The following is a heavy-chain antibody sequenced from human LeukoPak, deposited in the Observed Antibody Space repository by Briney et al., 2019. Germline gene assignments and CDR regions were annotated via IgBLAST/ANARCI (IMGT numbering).Heavy chain of an antibody. CDR2: IYPNNGAT. Sequence: DSVKVSCKASGYTFSGTGWYLYWLRQAPGQGLECMGWIYPNNGATAYAQKFQGRVAMTRDTSISTAYIELRRLRPDDTAVYYCARDGPAQMVEFDYWGQGTLVTVSS. J-gene: IGHJ4*02. CDR3: ARDGPAQMVEFDY. D-gene: IGHD3-10*01. CDR1: GYTFSGTGWY. V-gene: IGHV1-2*02.